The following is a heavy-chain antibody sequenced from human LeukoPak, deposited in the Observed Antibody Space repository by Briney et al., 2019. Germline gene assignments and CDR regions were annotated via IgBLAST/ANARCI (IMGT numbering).Heavy chain of an antibody. CDR1: GYTFTSYG. V-gene: IGHV1-18*04. D-gene: IGHD4-17*01. Sequence: ASVKVSCKASGYTFTSYGISWVRQAPGQGLEWMGWISAYNGNTNYAQKLQGRVTMTTDTSTSTASMELRSLRSDDAAVYYCARSPVTTGGGFDYWGQGTLVTVSS. CDR2: ISAYNGNT. J-gene: IGHJ4*02. CDR3: ARSPVTTGGGFDY.